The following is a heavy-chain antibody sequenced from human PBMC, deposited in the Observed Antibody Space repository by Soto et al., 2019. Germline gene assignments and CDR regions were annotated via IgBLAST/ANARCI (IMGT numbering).Heavy chain of an antibody. CDR3: ARDLASWTTVTTDYYYGMDV. CDR2: IYYSGST. J-gene: IGHJ6*02. Sequence: QVQLQESGPGLVKPSQTLSLTCTVSGGSISSGGYYWSWIRQHPGKGLEWIGYIYYSGSTYYNPSLKSRVTISVDTSKNQFSLKLSSVTAADTAVYYCARDLASWTTVTTDYYYGMDVWGQGTTVTVSS. D-gene: IGHD4-17*01. V-gene: IGHV4-31*03. CDR1: GGSISSGGYY.